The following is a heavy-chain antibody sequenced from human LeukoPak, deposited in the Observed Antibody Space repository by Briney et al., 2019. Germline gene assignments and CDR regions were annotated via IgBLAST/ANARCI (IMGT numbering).Heavy chain of an antibody. CDR3: ARKPGISAAGTIYFDL. CDR1: GFTFSSYS. J-gene: IGHJ2*01. D-gene: IGHD6-13*01. CDR2: IKQDGSEK. Sequence: GGSLRLSCAASGFTFSSYSMSWVRQAPGKGLEWVANIKQDGSEKYYVDSVKGRFTISRDNAKNSLYLQMNSLRAEDTALYYCARKPGISAAGTIYFDLWGRGTLVTVSS. V-gene: IGHV3-7*03.